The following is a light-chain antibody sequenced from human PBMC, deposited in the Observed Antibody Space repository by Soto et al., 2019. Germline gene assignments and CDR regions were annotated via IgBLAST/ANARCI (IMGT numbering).Light chain of an antibody. V-gene: IGLV2-23*02. J-gene: IGLJ1*01. CDR3: FSYARSTTCDYV. CDR2: EVS. Sequence: QSALTQPASVSGSPGQSITISCTGTSSDVGSYNLVSWYQQHPGKAPKLIIYEVSNRPSGVSNRCSGSKSDNTASLTISGLQAEDGADYYCFSYARSTTCDYVFGTGTKVTVL. CDR1: SSDVGSYNL.